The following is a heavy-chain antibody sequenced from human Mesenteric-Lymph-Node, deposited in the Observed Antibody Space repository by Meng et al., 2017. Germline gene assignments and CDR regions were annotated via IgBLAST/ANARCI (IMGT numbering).Heavy chain of an antibody. CDR1: GFTFSSYE. CDR2: ISNSGSTI. V-gene: IGHV3-48*03. J-gene: IGHJ6*02. D-gene: IGHD3-10*01. CDR3: ARAPPLWFGELLSYYYGMDV. Sequence: GESLKISCAASGFTFSSYEMNWVRQAPGKGLEWVSYISNSGSTIYYADSVKGRFTISRDNAKNSLYLQMNSLRAEDTAVYYCARAPPLWFGELLSYYYGMDVWGQGTTVTVSS.